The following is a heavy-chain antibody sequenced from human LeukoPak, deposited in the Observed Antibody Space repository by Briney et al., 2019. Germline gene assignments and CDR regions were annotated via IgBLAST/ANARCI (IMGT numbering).Heavy chain of an antibody. D-gene: IGHD6-19*01. CDR3: ARAGGWAREDYKADAFDI. CDR2: ISTYNGNT. J-gene: IGHJ3*02. Sequence: ASVKVSCKASGYTFTNFGISWVRQAPGQGPEWMGWISTYNGNTSYAQKVQGRVTMTTDTSTSTAYMELRSLRSDDTAVYYCARAGGWAREDYKADAFDIWGQGTMVTVSS. V-gene: IGHV1-18*01. CDR1: GYTFTNFG.